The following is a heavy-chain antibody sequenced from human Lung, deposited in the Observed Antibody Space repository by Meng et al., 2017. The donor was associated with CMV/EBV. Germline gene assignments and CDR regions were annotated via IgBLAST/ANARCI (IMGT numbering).Heavy chain of an antibody. J-gene: IGHJ4*02. V-gene: IGHV3-7*01. D-gene: IGHD2-21*01. CDR3: ASLYCDADCYFDN. Sequence: GSLRLXCAAAGFTFSSYWMSWVRQAPGKGLEWVAYIKQDGSQTSYVDSVQGRFTISRDNAKNSLYLQMDSLRAEDTAVYYCASLYCDADCYFDNWGQGTXVTGSS. CDR2: IKQDGSQT. CDR1: GFTFSSYW.